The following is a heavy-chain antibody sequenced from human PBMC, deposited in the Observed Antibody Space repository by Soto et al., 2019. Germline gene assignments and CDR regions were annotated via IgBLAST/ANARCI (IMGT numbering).Heavy chain of an antibody. CDR3: AKVSASVVLRFLEWPYYFDY. V-gene: IGHV3-23*01. CDR2: ISGSGGST. J-gene: IGHJ4*02. D-gene: IGHD3-3*01. CDR1: GFTFSGYA. Sequence: PGGSLRLSCAASGFTFSGYAMSWVRQAPGKGLEWVSAISGSGGSTYYADSVKGRFTISRDNSKNTLYLQMNSLRAEDTAVYYCAKVSASVVLRFLEWPYYFDYWGQGTLVTVSS.